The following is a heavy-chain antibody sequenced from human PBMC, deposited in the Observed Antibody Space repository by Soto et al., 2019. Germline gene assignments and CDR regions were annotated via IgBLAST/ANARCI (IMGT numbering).Heavy chain of an antibody. CDR2: IYYSGST. V-gene: IGHV4-59*01. CDR1: GGSISSYY. D-gene: IGHD3-22*01. CDR3: ARVYRITMIVVGPLGY. Sequence: SETLSLTCTVSGGSISSYYWSWIRQPPGKGLEWIGYIYYSGSTNYNPSLKSRVTISVDTSKNQFSLKLSSVTAADTAVYYCARVYRITMIVVGPLGYWGQGTLVTVSS. J-gene: IGHJ4*02.